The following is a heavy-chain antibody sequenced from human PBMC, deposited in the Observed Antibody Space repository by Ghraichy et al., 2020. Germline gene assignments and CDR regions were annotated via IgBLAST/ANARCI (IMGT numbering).Heavy chain of an antibody. J-gene: IGHJ6*02. CDR3: ARVPYSPHYYYGMDV. CDR1: GGSISSYY. D-gene: IGHD4-11*01. Sequence: SETLSLTCTVSGGSISSYYWSWIRQPPGKGLEWIGYIYYSGSTNYNPSLKSRVTISVDTSKNQFSLKLSSVTAADTAVYYCARVPYSPHYYYGMDVWGQGTTVTVSS. V-gene: IGHV4-59*01. CDR2: IYYSGST.